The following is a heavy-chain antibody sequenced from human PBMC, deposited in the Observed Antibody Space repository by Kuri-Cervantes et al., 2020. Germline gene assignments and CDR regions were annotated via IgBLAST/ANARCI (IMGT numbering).Heavy chain of an antibody. J-gene: IGHJ5*02. D-gene: IGHD6-13*01. CDR3: ARASSSWYLGGWFDP. CDR1: GYTFTSYY. V-gene: IGHV1-46*01. Sequence: ASVKVSCKASGYTFTSYYMHWVRQAPGQGLEWMGIINPSGGSTGYAQKFQGRVTMTRDTSTSTVYMELSSLRSEDTAVYYCARASSSWYLGGWFDPWGQGTLVTVSS. CDR2: INPSGGST.